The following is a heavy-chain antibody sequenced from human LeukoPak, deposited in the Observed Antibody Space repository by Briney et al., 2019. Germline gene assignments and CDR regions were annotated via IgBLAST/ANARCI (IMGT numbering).Heavy chain of an antibody. D-gene: IGHD6-19*01. V-gene: IGHV4-59*01. J-gene: IGHJ6*03. Sequence: SETLSLTCTVSGGSISSYYWSWIRQPPGKGLEWIGYIYYSGSTNYNPSLKSRVTISVDTSKNQFSLKLSSVTAADTAVYYCARGMPYSSGWYHLYYYYYYMDVWGKGTTVTISS. CDR2: IYYSGST. CDR1: GGSISSYY. CDR3: ARGMPYSSGWYHLYYYYYYMDV.